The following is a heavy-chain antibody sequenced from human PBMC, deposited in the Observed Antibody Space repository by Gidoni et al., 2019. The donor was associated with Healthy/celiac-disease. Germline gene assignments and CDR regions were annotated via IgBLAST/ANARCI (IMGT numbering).Heavy chain of an antibody. D-gene: IGHD1-26*01. CDR2: IGTAGDT. Sequence: EVQLVESGGGLVQPGGSLRLSCAASGFTFSSYDMHWVRQATGKGLEWVSAIGTAGDTYYPGSVKGRFTISRENAKNSLYLQMNSLRAGDTAVYYCARDQGGLGANWYFDLWGRGTLVTVSS. CDR3: ARDQGGLGANWYFDL. V-gene: IGHV3-13*01. CDR1: GFTFSSYD. J-gene: IGHJ2*01.